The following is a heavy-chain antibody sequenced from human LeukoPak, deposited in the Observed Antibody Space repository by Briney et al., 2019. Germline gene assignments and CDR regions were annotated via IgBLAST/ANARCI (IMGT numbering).Heavy chain of an antibody. CDR1: FNSIRSSSYY. CDR3: ASRYYYDSSGYFLY. J-gene: IGHJ4*02. V-gene: IGHV4-39*01. Sequence: KSSETLSLTCTVSFNSIRSSSYYWGWIRQFPGKGLEWIGYIYYTGSTYYSSSLKSRVTISVDTSNNQFSLRLNSVTAADTAVYYCASRYYYDSSGYFLYWGQGTLVTVSS. CDR2: IYYTGST. D-gene: IGHD3-22*01.